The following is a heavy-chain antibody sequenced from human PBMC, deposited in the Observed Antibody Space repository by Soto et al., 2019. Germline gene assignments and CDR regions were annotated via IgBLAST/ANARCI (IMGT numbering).Heavy chain of an antibody. Sequence: QVRLVESGGGVVQPGRSLRLSCAVSGFIFSNYGMHWVRQAPGKGLEWVAVISDDGSNKYYADSVKGRFAISRDSPKNTLYLQMNSLRGEDTAVYYCARPRQPYYYYLGMDVWGQGTTVTVSS. V-gene: IGHV3-30*03. CDR1: GFIFSNYG. D-gene: IGHD2-2*01. CDR2: ISDDGSNK. J-gene: IGHJ6*02. CDR3: ARPRQPYYYYLGMDV.